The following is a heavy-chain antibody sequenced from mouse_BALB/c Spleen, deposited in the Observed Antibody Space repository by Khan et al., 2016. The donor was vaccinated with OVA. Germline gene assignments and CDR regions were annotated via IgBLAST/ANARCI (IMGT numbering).Heavy chain of an antibody. V-gene: IGHV1-20*02. D-gene: IGHD1-1*01. J-gene: IGHJ2*01. CDR3: ARKNGSDFDY. CDR2: INPHIGET. Sequence: VQLQQSGPELVKPGASVEISCKASGYSFTGYFMNWVMQSHGKRLEWIGRINPHIGETFYNQKFTDKATLTVDESSTTAHMERRSLASEDSAVYYCARKNGSDFDYWGQGTTLTVSS. CDR1: GYSFTGYF.